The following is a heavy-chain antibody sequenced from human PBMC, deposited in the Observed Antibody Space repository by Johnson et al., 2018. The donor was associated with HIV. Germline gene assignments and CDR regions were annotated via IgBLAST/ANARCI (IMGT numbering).Heavy chain of an antibody. CDR2: ISWNSGSI. D-gene: IGHD6-13*01. CDR3: AKDRKGSSSWLRSGVAFDI. J-gene: IGHJ3*02. CDR1: GFTFDDYA. V-gene: IGHV3-9*01. Sequence: VQLVESGGGLVQPGMSLRLSCAASGFTFDDYAMHWVRQAPGKGLEWVSGISWNSGSIGYADSVKGRFTISRDNAKNSLYLQMNSLRAEDTALYYCAKDRKGSSSWLRSGVAFDIWGQGTIVTVSS.